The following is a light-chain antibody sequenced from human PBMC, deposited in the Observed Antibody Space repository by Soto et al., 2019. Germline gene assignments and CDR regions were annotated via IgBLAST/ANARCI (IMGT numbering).Light chain of an antibody. J-gene: IGKJ3*01. CDR3: QQYNNWPPGLFT. CDR1: QSISSS. V-gene: IGKV3-15*01. CDR2: GAS. Sequence: EIVMTQSPAILSVSPGERATLSCRASQSISSSLAWYQQRPGQAPRLLIYGASTRATGIPARFSGSGSGTECTLTIISLQSEDFAVFYCQQYNNWPPGLFTFGPGTKVDIK.